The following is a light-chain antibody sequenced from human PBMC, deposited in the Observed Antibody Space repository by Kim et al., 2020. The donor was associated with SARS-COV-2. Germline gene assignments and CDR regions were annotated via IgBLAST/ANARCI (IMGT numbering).Light chain of an antibody. CDR2: AAS. J-gene: IGKJ2*01. V-gene: IGKV1-39*01. CDR1: QSISSY. Sequence: DIQMTLSPSSLSASGGYRVTITCRASQSISSYLNWYQQKPGKAPKLLIYAASSLQSGVPSRFSGSGSGTDFTLTISSLQPEDFATYFCQQSYSIPRALGQGTSREI. CDR3: QQSYSIPRA.